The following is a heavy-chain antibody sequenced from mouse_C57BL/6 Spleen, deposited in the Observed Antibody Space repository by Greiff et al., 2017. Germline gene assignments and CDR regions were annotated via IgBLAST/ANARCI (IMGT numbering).Heavy chain of an antibody. V-gene: IGHV1-4*01. Sequence: VQLQQSGAELARPGASVKMSCKASGYTFTSYTMHWVKQRPGQGLEWIGYINPSSGYTKYNQKFKDKATLTADKYSSTAYMQLSSLTSEDSAVYYCATYSNYPDYWGQGTTLTVSS. D-gene: IGHD2-5*01. CDR1: GYTFTSYT. J-gene: IGHJ2*01. CDR3: ATYSNYPDY. CDR2: INPSSGYT.